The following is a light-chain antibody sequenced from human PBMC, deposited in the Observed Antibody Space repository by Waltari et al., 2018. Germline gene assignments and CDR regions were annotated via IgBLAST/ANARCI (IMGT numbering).Light chain of an antibody. Sequence: QSVLTQPPSVSGSPGQSVTIPRTGSGSNIGDGYDVPWYQQLPGKAPKLLIYGTSTRPLGVPDRYFGSQSGTSASLAITGLQAEDEADYYCQSYDTSLSVVFGGGTKLTVL. CDR2: GTS. V-gene: IGLV1-40*01. CDR1: GSNIGDGYD. J-gene: IGLJ2*01. CDR3: QSYDTSLSVV.